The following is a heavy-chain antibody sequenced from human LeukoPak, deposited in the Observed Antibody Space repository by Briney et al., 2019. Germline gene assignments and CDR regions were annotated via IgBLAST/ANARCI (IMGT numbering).Heavy chain of an antibody. J-gene: IGHJ4*02. D-gene: IGHD6-19*01. V-gene: IGHV3-23*01. CDR2: ISGSGGST. CDR3: ARGGRLVPFDY. Sequence: GGSLRLSCAASGFTFSSYAMSWVRQAPGKGLEWVSAISGSGGSTYYADSVKGRFTISRDNAKNSLYLQMNSLRAEDTAVYYCARGGRLVPFDYWGQGTLVTVSS. CDR1: GFTFSSYA.